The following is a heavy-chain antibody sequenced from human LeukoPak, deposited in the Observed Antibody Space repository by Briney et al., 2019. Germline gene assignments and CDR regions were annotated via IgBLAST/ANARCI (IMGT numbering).Heavy chain of an antibody. J-gene: IGHJ4*02. CDR2: IIPILGIV. D-gene: IGHD3-16*02. V-gene: IGHV1-69*04. CDR3: AREFYDHVWGSYRLNYFDN. CDR1: GGTFSSYS. Sequence: SVKVSCKASGGTFSSYSISWVRQAPGQGLEWMGRIIPILGIVNYAQKFQGRVTIKADKSTTPADMELSSLRSEDTAVYYCAREFYDHVWGSYRLNYFDNWGQGTLVTVSS.